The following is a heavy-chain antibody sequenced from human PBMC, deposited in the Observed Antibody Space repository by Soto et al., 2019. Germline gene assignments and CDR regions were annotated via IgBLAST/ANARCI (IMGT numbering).Heavy chain of an antibody. CDR1: GFTFSSYG. Sequence: QVQLVESGGGVVQPGRSLRLSCAASGFTFSSYGMHWVRQAPGKGLEWVAVISYDGSNKYYADSVKGRFTISRDNSKNTLYLQMNSLRAEDTAVYYCAKYRYYYDSSGYYSGYYYYGMDVWGQGTTVTVSS. J-gene: IGHJ6*02. CDR3: AKYRYYYDSSGYYSGYYYYGMDV. V-gene: IGHV3-30*18. CDR2: ISYDGSNK. D-gene: IGHD3-22*01.